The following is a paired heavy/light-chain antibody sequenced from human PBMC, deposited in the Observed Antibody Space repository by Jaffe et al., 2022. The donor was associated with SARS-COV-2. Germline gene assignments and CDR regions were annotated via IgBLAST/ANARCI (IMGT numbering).Heavy chain of an antibody. CDR1: GGSISSGSYY. CDR3: ARGLGTAYYYYGMDV. J-gene: IGHJ6*02. D-gene: IGHD2-21*02. Sequence: QVQLQESGPGLVKPSQTLSLTCTVSGGSISSGSYYWNWIRQPAGKGLEWIGRFYTSGSTNYNPSLKSRVTILVDTSKNQFSLKLSSVTVADTAMYYCARGLGTAYYYYGMDVWGQGTTVTVSS. CDR2: FYTSGST. V-gene: IGHV4-61*02.
Light chain of an antibody. Sequence: DIQMTQSPSSVSASVGDRVTITCRASQDISNWLGWYQQKPGKAPKLLIYASSTLQSGVPSRFSGSGSGTDFTLTISTLQPEDFATYYCQQANSFPYTFGPGTKVHIK. CDR1: QDISNW. J-gene: IGKJ3*01. V-gene: IGKV1-12*01. CDR2: ASS. CDR3: QQANSFPYT.